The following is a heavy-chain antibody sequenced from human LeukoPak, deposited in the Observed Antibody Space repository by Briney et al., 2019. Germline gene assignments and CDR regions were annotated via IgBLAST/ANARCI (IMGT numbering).Heavy chain of an antibody. V-gene: IGHV4-39*07. CDR1: GGSISSSSYY. Sequence: SETLSLTCTVSGGSISSSSYYWGWIRQPPGKGLEWIGSIYYSGSTYYNPSLKSRVTISVDTSKNQFSLKLSSVTAADTAVYYCARDSVQLLYGTPYYYGMDVWGQGTTVTVSS. J-gene: IGHJ6*02. CDR2: IYYSGST. CDR3: ARDSVQLLYGTPYYYGMDV. D-gene: IGHD2-2*02.